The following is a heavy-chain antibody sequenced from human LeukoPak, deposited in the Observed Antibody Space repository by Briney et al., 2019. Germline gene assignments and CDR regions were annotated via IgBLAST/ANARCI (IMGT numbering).Heavy chain of an antibody. CDR2: IKQDGSEK. J-gene: IGHJ4*02. D-gene: IGHD2-21*02. V-gene: IGHV3-7*01. CDR3: ARDLACQTSADCYHFDY. Sequence: PGGSLRLSCAASGFTFRSYWMSWVRQAPGKGLEWVANIKQDGSEKYYVGSVKGRFTISRDNAKNSLYLQMNSLRAEDTAVYYCARDLACQTSADCYHFDYWGQGTLVTVSS. CDR1: GFTFRSYW.